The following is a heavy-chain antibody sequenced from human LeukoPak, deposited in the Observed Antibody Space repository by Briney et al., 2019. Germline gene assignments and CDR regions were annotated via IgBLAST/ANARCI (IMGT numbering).Heavy chain of an antibody. Sequence: SETLSLTCTVSGGSIRSSYYYWGWIRQPPGQGLEWIGSIYDSGSTYYNPSLKSRVTISVNTSKNQFSLKLNSVTAADTAVYYCARQYGPWGQGTLVTVSS. J-gene: IGHJ5*02. V-gene: IGHV4-39*01. CDR3: ARQYGP. CDR2: IYDSGST. D-gene: IGHD2-8*01. CDR1: GGSIRSSYYY.